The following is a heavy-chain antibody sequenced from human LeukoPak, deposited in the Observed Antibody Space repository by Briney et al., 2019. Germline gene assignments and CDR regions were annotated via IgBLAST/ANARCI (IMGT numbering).Heavy chain of an antibody. Sequence: SETLSLTCTVSGGSISSSSYYWSWIRQPPGKGLEWIGEINHSGSTNYNPSLKSRVTISVDTSKNQFSLKLSSVTAADTAVYYCARAWRPLQYSSGWYGNWFDPWGQGTLVTVSS. J-gene: IGHJ5*02. V-gene: IGHV4-39*07. CDR2: INHSGST. CDR3: ARAWRPLQYSSGWYGNWFDP. CDR1: GGSISSSSYY. D-gene: IGHD6-19*01.